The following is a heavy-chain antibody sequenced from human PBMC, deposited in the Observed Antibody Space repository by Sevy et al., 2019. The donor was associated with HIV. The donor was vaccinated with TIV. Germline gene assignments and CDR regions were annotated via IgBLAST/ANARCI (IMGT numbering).Heavy chain of an antibody. D-gene: IGHD2-15*01. V-gene: IGHV1-2*02. J-gene: IGHJ5*02. CDR1: GYTFTGYY. CDR2: INRNSGGT. Sequence: ASVKVSCKASGYTFTGYYMHWVRQAPGQGLEWMGWINRNSGGTNYAQKFQGRVTMTRDTSISTAYMELSRLRSDDTAVYYCARERAYCSGGSCKPGGWFDPWRQGTLVTVSS. CDR3: ARERAYCSGGSCKPGGWFDP.